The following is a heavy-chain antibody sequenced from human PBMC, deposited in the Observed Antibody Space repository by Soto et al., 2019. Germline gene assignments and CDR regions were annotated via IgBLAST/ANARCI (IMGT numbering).Heavy chain of an antibody. CDR3: AKAPTRRYYGAFDI. D-gene: IGHD3-9*01. CDR2: ISYDGSNK. J-gene: IGHJ3*02. V-gene: IGHV3-30*18. Sequence: QVQLVESGGGVVQPGRSLRLSCAASGFTFSSYGMHWVRQAPGKGLEWVAVISYDGSNKYYADSVKSRFTISRDNSKNTLYLQMNSLRAEDTAVYYCAKAPTRRYYGAFDIWGQGTMVTVSS. CDR1: GFTFSSYG.